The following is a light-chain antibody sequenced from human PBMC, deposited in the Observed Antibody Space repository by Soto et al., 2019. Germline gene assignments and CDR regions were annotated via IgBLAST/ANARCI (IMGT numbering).Light chain of an antibody. J-gene: IGLJ3*02. CDR3: SSYAASNNFYFV. Sequence: QSALTQPPSASGSPGQSVTIACTGPSSNVGGYNYFPWYQQYPGRAPKLMIYEVTKRPSGVPDRFSGSKSGNTASLTVSGLQGEDEADYYCSSYAASNNFYFVFGGGTKLTVL. CDR2: EVT. CDR1: SSNVGGYNY. V-gene: IGLV2-8*01.